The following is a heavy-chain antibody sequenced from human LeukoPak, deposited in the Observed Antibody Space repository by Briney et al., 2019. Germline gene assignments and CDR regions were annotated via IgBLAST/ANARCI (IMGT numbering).Heavy chain of an antibody. CDR3: AKERSSSWDTGNYGMDV. CDR1: GFTFDDYA. Sequence: GGSLRLFCAASGFTFDDYAMHWVRQAPGKGLEWVSGISWNGGSIGYADSVKGRFTISRDNAKNSLYLQMDSLRAEDTAPYYCAKERSSSWDTGNYGMDVWGQGTTVTVSS. J-gene: IGHJ6*02. D-gene: IGHD6-13*01. CDR2: ISWNGGSI. V-gene: IGHV3-9*01.